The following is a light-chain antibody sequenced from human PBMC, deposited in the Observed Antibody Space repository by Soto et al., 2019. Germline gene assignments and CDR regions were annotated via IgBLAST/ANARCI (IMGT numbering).Light chain of an antibody. Sequence: DIVMTQSPDSLAVSLGERATINCKTSQSVVYSSNNKNYLAWYQQKPGQAPKLLIYWASTRESGVPDRFSGSGSGTDFTLTISRLQAEDVAVYYCQQYYSTPWTFGQGTKVEIK. CDR2: WAS. CDR1: QSVVYSSNNKNY. CDR3: QQYYSTPWT. V-gene: IGKV4-1*01. J-gene: IGKJ1*01.